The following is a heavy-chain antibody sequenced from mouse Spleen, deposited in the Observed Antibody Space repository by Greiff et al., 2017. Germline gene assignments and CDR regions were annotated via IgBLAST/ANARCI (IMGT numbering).Heavy chain of an antibody. CDR1: GFNIKDYY. D-gene: IGHD2-14*01. CDR3: NGPHYRYDDAMDY. CDR2: IDPENGDT. V-gene: IGHV14-4*02. J-gene: IGHJ4*01. Sequence: EVQLQQSGAELVRSGASVKLSCTASGFNIKDYYMHWVKQRPEQGLEWIGWIDPENGDTEYAPKFQGKATMTADTSSNTAYLQLSSLTSEDTAVYYCNGPHYRYDDAMDYWGQGTSVTVSS.